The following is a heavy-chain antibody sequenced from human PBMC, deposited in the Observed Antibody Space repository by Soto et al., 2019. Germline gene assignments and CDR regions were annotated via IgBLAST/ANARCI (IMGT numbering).Heavy chain of an antibody. V-gene: IGHV1-2*02. J-gene: IGHJ4*02. D-gene: IGHD2-2*02. CDR2: INPNSGGT. CDR1: GYTFTGYS. CDR3: GKEGYCSSTSCYIGY. Sequence: QVQLVQSGAEVKKPGASVKVSCWASGYTFTGYSMFWVRQAPGQGLELMGWINPNSGGTNYAQKFQGRVTMTRDMSISTAYMELSRLRSDDTAVYYCGKEGYCSSTSCYIGYWGQGTLVTVSS.